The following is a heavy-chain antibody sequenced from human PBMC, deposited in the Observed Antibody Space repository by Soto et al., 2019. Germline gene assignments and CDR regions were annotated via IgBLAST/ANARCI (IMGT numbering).Heavy chain of an antibody. Sequence: VGSLRLSCEASGSIFSSYAMNWVRQAPGKGLQWVSSITGSSDYTSYIASVKGRFTISRDNSKNTLYLQMNSLRAEDTAVYFCAKEQTTGAHYALDYWSQGTLVTVSS. CDR2: ITGSSDYT. J-gene: IGHJ4*02. D-gene: IGHD2-8*02. CDR3: AKEQTTGAHYALDY. CDR1: GSIFSSYA. V-gene: IGHV3-23*01.